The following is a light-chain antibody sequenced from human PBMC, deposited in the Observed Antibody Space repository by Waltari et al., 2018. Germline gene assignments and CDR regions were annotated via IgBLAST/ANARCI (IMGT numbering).Light chain of an antibody. J-gene: IGLJ1*01. V-gene: IGLV1-40*01. CDR1: SSNIGADFD. Sequence: QSVLTQPPSVSGAPGQRVTISCTGSSSNIGADFDVTWYQQLPGTAPKLLIYGNNNRPSGVPDRFSGSKSGASASLAITGLQAEDEADYYCQSYDSSLSGSYVFGTGTKVTVL. CDR2: GNN. CDR3: QSYDSSLSGSYV.